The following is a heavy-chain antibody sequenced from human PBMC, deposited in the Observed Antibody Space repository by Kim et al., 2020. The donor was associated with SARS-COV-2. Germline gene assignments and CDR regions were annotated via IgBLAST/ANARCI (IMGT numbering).Heavy chain of an antibody. CDR2: IYYSGST. CDR3: ASLRRGAVAGIIGTSNNGFDP. J-gene: IGHJ5*02. Sequence: SETLFLTCTVSGGSISSSSYYWGWIRQPPGKGLECIGSIYYSGSTYYNPSLKSRVTISVDTSKNQFSLKQSSVTAADTAVYYCASLRRGAVAGIIGTSNNGFDPWGQGTLVTVSS. V-gene: IGHV4-39*01. CDR1: GGSISSSSYY. D-gene: IGHD6-19*01.